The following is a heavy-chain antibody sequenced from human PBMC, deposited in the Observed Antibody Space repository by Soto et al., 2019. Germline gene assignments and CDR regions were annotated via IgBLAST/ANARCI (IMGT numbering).Heavy chain of an antibody. Sequence: SETLSLTCTVSGDSINNYYWTWIRQPPGKGLEWIGYVYYSGTTDYNPSLRSRLTISVDTSKNQFSLNLNSVTAADTAVYYCARGYSSNWFRVDYWGQGILVTVSS. CDR3: ARGYSSNWFRVDY. V-gene: IGHV4-59*01. J-gene: IGHJ4*02. CDR2: VYYSGTT. D-gene: IGHD6-13*01. CDR1: GDSINNYY.